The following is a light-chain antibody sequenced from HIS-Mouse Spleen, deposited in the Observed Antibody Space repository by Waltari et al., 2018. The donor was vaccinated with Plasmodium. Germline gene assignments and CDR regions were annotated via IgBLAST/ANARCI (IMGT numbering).Light chain of an antibody. CDR2: EDS. CDR3: YSTDSSGNHRV. J-gene: IGLJ3*02. Sequence: SYELTQPPSVSVSPGQTARITCSGDALPQKYAYWYQQKSGQAPVLVIYEDSKRPSGIPERVDGSSSGTMATLTISGAQVEDEADYYCYSTDSSGNHRVFGGGTKLTVL. CDR1: ALPQKY. V-gene: IGLV3-10*01.